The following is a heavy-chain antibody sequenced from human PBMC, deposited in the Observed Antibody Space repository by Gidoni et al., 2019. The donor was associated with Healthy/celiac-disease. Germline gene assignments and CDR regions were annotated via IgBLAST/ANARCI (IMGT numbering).Heavy chain of an antibody. Sequence: EVQLVESGGGLVKPGGSLRLSCAASGFTFSSYSMNWVRPPPGKELEWFSSISSSSSYIYYADSVKGRFTISRDNAKNSLYLQMNSLRAEDTAVYYCASTYGSGSHYGMDVWGQGTTVTVSS. V-gene: IGHV3-21*01. D-gene: IGHD3-10*01. CDR3: ASTYGSGSHYGMDV. CDR1: GFTFSSYS. J-gene: IGHJ6*02. CDR2: ISSSSSYI.